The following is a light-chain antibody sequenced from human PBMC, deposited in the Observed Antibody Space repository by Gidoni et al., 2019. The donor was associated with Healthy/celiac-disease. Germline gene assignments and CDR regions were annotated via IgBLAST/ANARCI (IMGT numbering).Light chain of an antibody. CDR3: QQYNSYSSYT. Sequence: DIQMTQSPSTLSASVGDRVTITLRASQSISSWLAWYQQKPGKAPKLLIYKASSLESGVPSMFSGSGSGTEFTLTISSLQPDDFSTYYCQQYNSYSSYTFXXXTKLEIK. J-gene: IGKJ2*01. CDR2: KAS. V-gene: IGKV1-5*03. CDR1: QSISSW.